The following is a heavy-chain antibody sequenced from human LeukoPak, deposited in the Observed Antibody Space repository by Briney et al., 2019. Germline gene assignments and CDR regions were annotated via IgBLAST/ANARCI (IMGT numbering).Heavy chain of an antibody. CDR2: ISSSGSTI. D-gene: IGHD3-9*01. J-gene: IGHJ4*02. V-gene: IGHV3-48*03. CDR3: ARAMYYDILTGYYNPFDY. CDR1: GFTFSSYE. Sequence: GGSLRLSCAASGFTFSSYEMNWVRQAPGKGLEGVSYISSSGSTIYYADSVKGRFTISRDNAKNSLYLQMNSLRAEDTAVYYRARAMYYDILTGYYNPFDYWGQGTLVTVSS.